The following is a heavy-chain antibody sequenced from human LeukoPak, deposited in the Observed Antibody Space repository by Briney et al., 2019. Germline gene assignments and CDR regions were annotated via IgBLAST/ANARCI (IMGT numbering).Heavy chain of an antibody. CDR3: ARDLKMGYSSGRYSWGTGSSNDY. V-gene: IGHV1-46*01. Sequence: ASVKVSCKASGYTFTSYYMHWVRQAPGQGLEWMGIINPSGGSTGYAQKFQGRVTMTRDMSTSTVYMELSSLRSDDTAVYYCARDLKMGYSSGRYSWGTGSSNDYWGQGTLVTVSS. J-gene: IGHJ4*02. CDR2: INPSGGST. D-gene: IGHD6-19*01. CDR1: GYTFTSYY.